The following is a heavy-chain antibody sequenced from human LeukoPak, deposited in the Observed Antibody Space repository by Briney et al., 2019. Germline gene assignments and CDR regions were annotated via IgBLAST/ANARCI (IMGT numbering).Heavy chain of an antibody. CDR3: AKDGGNWYDSRGNHLMRSYMDV. J-gene: IGHJ6*03. CDR1: GFTFSSYA. Sequence: GGSLRLSCAASGFTFSSYAIHWVRQAPGKGLEWVAAISYDSEGNYHVDSVKGRFTISRDNSKNTLYLQMNSLRVEDTAVYYCAKDGGNWYDSRGNHLMRSYMDVWGTGTTVTVSS. D-gene: IGHD3-16*01. V-gene: IGHV3-30*04. CDR2: ISYDSEGN.